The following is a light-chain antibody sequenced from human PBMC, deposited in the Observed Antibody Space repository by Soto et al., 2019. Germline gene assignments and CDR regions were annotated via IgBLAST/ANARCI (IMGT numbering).Light chain of an antibody. CDR1: QSVSSY. J-gene: IGKJ1*01. CDR2: DAS. Sequence: EIVLTQSRATLGLSLGTRANLSCRASQSVSSYLAWYQQKPGQAPRRLIYDASNRATGIPARFSGSGSGTDFTLTISSLEPEDFAVYYCQQRSNWWTFGQGTKVDIK. CDR3: QQRSNWWT. V-gene: IGKV3-11*01.